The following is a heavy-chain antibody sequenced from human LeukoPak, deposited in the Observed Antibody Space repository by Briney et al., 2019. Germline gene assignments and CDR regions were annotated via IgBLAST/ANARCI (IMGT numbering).Heavy chain of an antibody. CDR2: IYYSGST. V-gene: IGHV4-39*01. J-gene: IGHJ4*02. D-gene: IGHD2-2*01. CDR1: GGSISSSSYY. Sequence: SETLSLTCTVSGGSISSSSYYWGWIRQPPGKGLEWIGSIYYSGSTYYNPSLKSRVTISVDTSKNQFSLKLSSVTAADTAVYYCARHGGYCSSTSCYPFDYWGQGTLVTVSS. CDR3: ARHGGYCSSTSCYPFDY.